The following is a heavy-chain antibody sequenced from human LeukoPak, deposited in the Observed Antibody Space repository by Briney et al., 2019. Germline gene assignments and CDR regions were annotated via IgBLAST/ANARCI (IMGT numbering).Heavy chain of an antibody. V-gene: IGHV3-74*01. CDR1: GFTFSTYW. Sequence: GGSLRLSCAASGFTFSTYWMHWARQAPGKGLVWVSRIKSDGSTNYADSVKGRFTISRDNAKNTVSLQMNSLRPEDTGVYYCARAPSEIGGYYPEYFRHWGQGTLVTVSS. J-gene: IGHJ1*01. D-gene: IGHD3-22*01. CDR3: ARAPSEIGGYYPEYFRH. CDR2: IKSDGST.